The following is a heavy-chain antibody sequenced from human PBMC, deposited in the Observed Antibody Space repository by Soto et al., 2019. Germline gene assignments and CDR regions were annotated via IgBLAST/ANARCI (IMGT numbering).Heavy chain of an antibody. CDR2: IFYSGST. D-gene: IGHD3-9*01. J-gene: IGHJ6*02. CDR1: GGSINSFY. CDR3: ARDKGRYDSGMDV. Sequence: SETLSLTCTVSGGSINSFYWSWIRQRPGKGLEWIGYIFYSGSTKYNPSLKSRVTISVGTSKTHFSLNLTSVTAADTAVYYCARDKGRYDSGMDVWGQGTTVTVSS. V-gene: IGHV4-59*01.